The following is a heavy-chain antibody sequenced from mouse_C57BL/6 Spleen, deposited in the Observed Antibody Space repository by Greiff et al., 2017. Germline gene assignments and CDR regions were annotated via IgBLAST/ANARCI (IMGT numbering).Heavy chain of an antibody. J-gene: IGHJ2*01. CDR1: GYTFTDYY. CDR3: ARSHTVVATGFDY. D-gene: IGHD1-1*01. CDR2: IFPGSGST. Sequence: QVQLKQSGPELVKPGASVKISCKASGYTFTDYYINWVKQRPGQGLEWIGWIFPGSGSTYYNEKFKGKATLTVDKSSSTAYMLLSSLTSEDSAVYFCARSHTVVATGFDYWGQGTTLTVSS. V-gene: IGHV1-75*01.